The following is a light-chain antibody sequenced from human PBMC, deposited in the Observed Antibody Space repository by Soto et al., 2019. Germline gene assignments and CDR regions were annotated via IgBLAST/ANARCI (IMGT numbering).Light chain of an antibody. CDR2: WAS. J-gene: IGKJ1*01. CDR1: QSALFSSNNKNY. Sequence: DIAVTQSPDSLAVSLGERATINCKSSQSALFSSNNKNYLALFQQKPGQPPKLLIYWASTRESGVPDRCSGSGSGKDLTLTISSLQAADVAFYYCQQYYSTPWTFGQGTKVEVK. V-gene: IGKV4-1*01. CDR3: QQYYSTPWT.